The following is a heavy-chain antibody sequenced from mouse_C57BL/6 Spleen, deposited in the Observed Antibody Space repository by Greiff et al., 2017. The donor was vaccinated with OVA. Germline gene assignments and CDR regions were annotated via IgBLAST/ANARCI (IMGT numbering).Heavy chain of an antibody. V-gene: IGHV1-69*01. CDR3: ARYDCGSHYAMDD. CDR1: GYTFTSYW. J-gene: IGHJ4*01. CDR2: IDPSDSYT. Sequence: QVQLQQPGAELVMPGASVKLSCKASGYTFTSYWMHWVKQRPGQGLEWIGEIDPSDSYTNYNQKFKGKSTLTVDKSSSTAYMKRSSLTSEDSAVYCCARYDCGSHYAMDDWGQGTSVTVSS. D-gene: IGHD1-1*01.